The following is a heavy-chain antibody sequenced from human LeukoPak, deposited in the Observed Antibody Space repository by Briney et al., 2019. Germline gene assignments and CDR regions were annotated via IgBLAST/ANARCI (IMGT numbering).Heavy chain of an antibody. J-gene: IGHJ4*02. Sequence: GGSLRLSCAASGFTFRTLGIQGVRQARGRGGEGGGFMRCDGNKRLYADCVKGRFTISRDNSKNSVFLQMNSLRTEDTAVYYCAKDLGGTFTDYWGQGTLLTVSS. CDR1: GFTFRTLG. V-gene: IGHV3-30*02. D-gene: IGHD1-26*01. CDR2: MRCDGNKR. CDR3: AKDLGGTFTDY.